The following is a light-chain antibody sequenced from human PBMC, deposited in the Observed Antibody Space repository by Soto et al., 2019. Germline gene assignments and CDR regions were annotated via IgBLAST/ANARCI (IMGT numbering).Light chain of an antibody. CDR3: QQYESYWT. CDR2: DVS. CDR1: QSISSW. Sequence: DIQITQSPSTLSASVLERFTITCRASQSISSWLAWYQQKPGQAPRLLIYDVSSLQSGVPSRFSGSGSATEFTLTISSLQSDDFATYYCQQYESYWTFGQGTKVDIK. J-gene: IGKJ1*01. V-gene: IGKV1-5*01.